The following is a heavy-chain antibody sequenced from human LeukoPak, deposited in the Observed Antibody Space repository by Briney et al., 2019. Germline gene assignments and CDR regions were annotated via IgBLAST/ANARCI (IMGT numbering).Heavy chain of an antibody. J-gene: IGHJ4*02. D-gene: IGHD5-18*01. V-gene: IGHV3-74*01. CDR1: GFSFSGHW. CDR2: ISPTGSTT. Sequence: PGGSLRLSCTASGFSFSGHWMHWARQLPGKGLVWVSRISPTGSTTSYADSVKGRFTVSRDNSKNTLSLQVSSLRAEDTAVYYCAKDRYSYAFEYFDSWGQGTLVTVSS. CDR3: AKDRYSYAFEYFDS.